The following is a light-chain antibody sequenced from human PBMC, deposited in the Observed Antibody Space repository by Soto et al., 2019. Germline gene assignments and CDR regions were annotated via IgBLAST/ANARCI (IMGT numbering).Light chain of an antibody. CDR2: TAS. CDR1: QSISSY. J-gene: IGKJ1*01. V-gene: IGKV1-39*01. Sequence: DMQMTRSPCSLSASVGDRVTITCRASQSISSYLNWYQQKPGKAPNLLIYTASSLESGVPSRFSGSGSGTDFTLTISSLQPEDFATYYCQQSYSTPRTFGQGAKVAIK. CDR3: QQSYSTPRT.